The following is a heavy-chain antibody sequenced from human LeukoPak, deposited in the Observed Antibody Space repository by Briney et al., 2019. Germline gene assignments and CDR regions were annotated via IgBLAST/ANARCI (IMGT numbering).Heavy chain of an antibody. D-gene: IGHD4-17*01. CDR3: ARRTTVIDY. CDR2: ISSSSSTI. J-gene: IGHJ4*02. V-gene: IGHV3-48*01. Sequence: GGSLRLSCAASGFTFSSYSMNWVRQAPGKGLEWVSYISSSSSTIYYADSVKGRFTISRDNAKNSLYLQMNSLRAEDTAVYYCARRTTVIDYWGQGTLVTVSS. CDR1: GFTFSSYS.